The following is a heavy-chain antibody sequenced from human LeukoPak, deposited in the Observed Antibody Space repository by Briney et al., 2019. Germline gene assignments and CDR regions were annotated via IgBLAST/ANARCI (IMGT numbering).Heavy chain of an antibody. V-gene: IGHV3-53*01. CDR1: GFTVSINY. J-gene: IGHJ4*02. CDR2: IYTTGKT. D-gene: IGHD1-1*01. CDR3: AKVSPTGRAFDC. Sequence: PGGSLRLSCAASGFTVSINYMSWVRQAPGEGLEWVSVIYTTGKTYYADSVKGRFSISRDNSKDTAYLQMNSLRAEDTAVYYCAKVSPTGRAFDCWGQGTLVTVSS.